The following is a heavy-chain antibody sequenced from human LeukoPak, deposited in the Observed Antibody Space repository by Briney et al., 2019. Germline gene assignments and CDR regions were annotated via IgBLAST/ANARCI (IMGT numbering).Heavy chain of an antibody. J-gene: IGHJ1*01. CDR2: IYSDGST. Sequence: PGGSLRLSCTASGFTFGDYAMSWVRQAPGKGLEWVSVIYSDGSTYYADSVKGRFTISRDNSKNTLYLQMDSLRAEDTAMYYCARDGSSRSLQYWGQGTLVTVSS. CDR1: GFTFGDYA. V-gene: IGHV3-53*01. CDR3: ARDGSSRSLQY.